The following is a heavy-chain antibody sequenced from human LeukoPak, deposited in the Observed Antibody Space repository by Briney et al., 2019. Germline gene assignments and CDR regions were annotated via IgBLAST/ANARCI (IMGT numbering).Heavy chain of an antibody. CDR1: GGSISSGGYY. V-gene: IGHV4-31*03. Sequence: SETLSLTCTVSGGSISSGGYYWSWIRQHPGKGLEWIGYIYYSGSTYYNPSLKSRVTISVDTSKNQFSLKLGSVTAADTAVYYCARYYYDSSGYYPYYFDYWGQGTLVTVSS. J-gene: IGHJ4*02. CDR2: IYYSGST. CDR3: ARYYYDSSGYYPYYFDY. D-gene: IGHD3-22*01.